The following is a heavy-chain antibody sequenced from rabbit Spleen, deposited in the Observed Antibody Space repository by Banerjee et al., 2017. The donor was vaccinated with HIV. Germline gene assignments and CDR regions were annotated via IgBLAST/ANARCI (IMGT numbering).Heavy chain of an antibody. V-gene: IGHV1S45*01. CDR1: GFSFSDGCV. Sequence: QEQLVESGGGLVQPERSLTLTCTASGFSFSDGCVLCWVRQAPGKGLEWIGCINSSSGNTVYATWAKGRFTIYRASWTTVTLQMTSLTAADTATYFCARAIVPWLGLTRLDLWGQGTLVTVS. D-gene: IGHD4-1*01. CDR3: ARAIVPWLGLTRLDL. J-gene: IGHJ3*01. CDR2: INSSSGNT.